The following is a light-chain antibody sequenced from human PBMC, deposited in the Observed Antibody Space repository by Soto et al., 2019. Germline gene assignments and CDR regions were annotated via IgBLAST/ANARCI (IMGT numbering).Light chain of an antibody. J-gene: IGLJ3*02. CDR1: TSDFGTKKF. CDR2: EGT. V-gene: IGLV2-23*01. CDR3: CSYAGSFTWV. Sequence: QSVLTQPASVSGSPGQSITISCIETTSDFGTKKFFSWYQQHPGKAPKLIIYEGTKRPSGVSNRFSGSKSGNTASLTVSGLQAEDEADYFCCSYAGSFTWVFGGGTKLTVL.